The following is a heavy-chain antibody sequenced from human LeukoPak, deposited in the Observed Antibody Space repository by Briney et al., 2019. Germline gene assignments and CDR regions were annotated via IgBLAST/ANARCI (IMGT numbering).Heavy chain of an antibody. D-gene: IGHD4-17*01. J-gene: IGHJ3*02. V-gene: IGHV4-4*07. CDR3: ARDLVTVTKGFDI. Sequence: SETLSLTCTVSGGSISSYYWSWIRQPAGKGLEWIGRISASGSTNYAPSLRSRVAMSVDTSTKQFSLKLTSVTAADTAVYYCARDLVTVTKGFDIWGQGTMVSVSS. CDR1: GGSISSYY. CDR2: ISASGST.